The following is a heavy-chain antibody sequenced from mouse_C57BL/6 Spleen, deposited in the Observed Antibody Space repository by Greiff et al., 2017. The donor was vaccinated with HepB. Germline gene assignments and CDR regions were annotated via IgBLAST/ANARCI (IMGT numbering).Heavy chain of an antibody. D-gene: IGHD2-4*01. CDR3: ARNFYDYVRGYAMDY. V-gene: IGHV2-2*01. CDR1: GFSLTSYG. J-gene: IGHJ4*01. CDR2: IWSGGST. Sequence: VKLVESGPGLVQPSQSLSITCTVSGFSLTSYGVHWVRQSPGKGLEWLGVIWSGGSTDYNAAFISRLSISKDNSKSQVFFKMNSLQADDTAIYYCARNFYDYVRGYAMDYWGQGTSVTVSS.